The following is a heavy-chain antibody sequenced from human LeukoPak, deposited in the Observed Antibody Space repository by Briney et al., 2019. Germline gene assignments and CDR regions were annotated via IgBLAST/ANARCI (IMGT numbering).Heavy chain of an antibody. J-gene: IGHJ5*02. CDR3: ARVRCSSSSCYAWAGWFDP. V-gene: IGHV1-18*01. CDR1: GYIFTNYG. D-gene: IGHD2-2*01. Sequence: ASVKVSCKASGYIFTNYGISWVRQAPGQGLEWMGWISTYNGNTNYAQKLQGRVTLTTDTSTSTAYMELRSLRSDDTAVYYCARVRCSSSSCYAWAGWFDPWGQGTLVTVSS. CDR2: ISTYNGNT.